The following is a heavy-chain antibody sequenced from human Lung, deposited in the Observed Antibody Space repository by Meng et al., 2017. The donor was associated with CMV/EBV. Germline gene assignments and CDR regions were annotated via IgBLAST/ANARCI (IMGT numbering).Heavy chain of an antibody. D-gene: IGHD3-22*01. CDR3: ARADSSYFDVSAYYPDAFDI. Sequence: AETLSLXXMVSGGSISSSKWWNWVRQPPGKGLEWIGAIHHSGTTNYNTSLKSRVIMSVDKSKNQFSLSLTSVTAADTAVYFCARADSSYFDVSAYYPDAFDIWGQGTXVTVSS. J-gene: IGHJ3*02. V-gene: IGHV4/OR15-8*03. CDR2: IHHSGTT. CDR1: GGSISSSKW.